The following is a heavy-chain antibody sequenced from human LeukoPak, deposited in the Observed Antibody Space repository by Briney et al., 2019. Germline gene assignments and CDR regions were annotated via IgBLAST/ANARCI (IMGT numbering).Heavy chain of an antibody. CDR3: AKDLYCSSTSCYTFDY. D-gene: IGHD2-2*02. V-gene: IGHV3-23*01. J-gene: IGHJ4*02. CDR2: ISGSGGST. CDR1: GFTVSDNY. Sequence: GGSLRLSCAASGFTVSDNYMTWVRQAPGKGLEGGSAISGSGGSTYYAYSVKGRFTISRDNSKNTLYLQMNSLRAEDTAVYYCAKDLYCSSTSCYTFDYWGQGTLVTVPS.